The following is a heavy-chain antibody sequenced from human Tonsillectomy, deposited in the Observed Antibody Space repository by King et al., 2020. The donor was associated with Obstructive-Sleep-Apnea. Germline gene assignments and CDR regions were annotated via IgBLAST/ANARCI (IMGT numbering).Heavy chain of an antibody. CDR3: ARGDDYYDSSAPPDY. D-gene: IGHD3-22*01. Sequence: VQLQESGPGLVKPSQTLSLTCTVSGGSISSGGYYWSWIRQHPGKGLEWIGYIYYSGSTYYNPSLKSRVNISVDTSKNQFSLKLSSVTAADTAVYYCARGDDYYDSSAPPDYWGQGTLVTVSS. CDR1: GGSISSGGYY. J-gene: IGHJ4*02. CDR2: IYYSGST. V-gene: IGHV4-31*03.